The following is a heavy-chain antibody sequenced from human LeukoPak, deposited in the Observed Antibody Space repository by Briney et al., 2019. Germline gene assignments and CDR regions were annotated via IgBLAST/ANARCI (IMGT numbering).Heavy chain of an antibody. D-gene: IGHD6-19*01. Sequence: PSETLSLTCTVSGGSISSSSYYWGWIRQPPGKGLEWIGSIYYSGSTYYNPSLKSRVTISVDTSKNQFSLKLSSVTAADTAVYYCARVYKVRVAGTFDYWGQGTLVTVSS. CDR1: GGSISSSSYY. CDR2: IYYSGST. CDR3: ARVYKVRVAGTFDY. V-gene: IGHV4-39*07. J-gene: IGHJ4*02.